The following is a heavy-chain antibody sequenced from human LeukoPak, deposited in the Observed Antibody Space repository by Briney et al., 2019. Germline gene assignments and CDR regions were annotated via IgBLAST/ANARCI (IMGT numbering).Heavy chain of an antibody. Sequence: GGSLRLSCAASGFTFSSYGMSWVRQAPGKGLEWVSAISGSGGSTYYADSVKGRFTISRDNSKNTLYLQMNSLRAEDTAVYYCAKDQVPITMIVVVTPYDWGQGTLVTVSS. V-gene: IGHV3-23*01. CDR1: GFTFSSYG. CDR3: AKDQVPITMIVVVTPYD. J-gene: IGHJ4*02. D-gene: IGHD3-22*01. CDR2: ISGSGGST.